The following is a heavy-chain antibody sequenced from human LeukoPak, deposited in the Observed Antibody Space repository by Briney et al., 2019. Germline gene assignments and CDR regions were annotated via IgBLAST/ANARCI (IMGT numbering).Heavy chain of an antibody. Sequence: GGSLRLSCAASGITFSTYSMNWVRQAPGKGLEWVSSISSSSSYIYYADSVKGRFTISRDNAKNSLYLQTNSLRAEDTAVYYCARDHGHDWFDPWGQGTLVTVSS. J-gene: IGHJ5*02. CDR3: ARDHGHDWFDP. CDR1: GITFSTYS. D-gene: IGHD5-24*01. CDR2: ISSSSSYI. V-gene: IGHV3-21*01.